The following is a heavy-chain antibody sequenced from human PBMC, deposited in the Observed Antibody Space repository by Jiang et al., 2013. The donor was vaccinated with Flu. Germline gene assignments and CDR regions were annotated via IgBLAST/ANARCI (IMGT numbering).Heavy chain of an antibody. J-gene: IGHJ6*02. D-gene: IGHD3-10*01. CDR2: IWYDGSNK. Sequence: ESGGGVVQPGRSLRLSCTVSGFNFRRHGMHWVRQAPGKGLEWVAAIWYDGSNKYYGDSVKGRFTISRDNSKNTLYVEMYNLRVEDTAVYYCARMTMVRGLIIDYSNGMDVWGQGTTVTVSS. V-gene: IGHV3-33*08. CDR1: GFNFRRHG. CDR3: ARMTMVRGLIIDYSNGMDV.